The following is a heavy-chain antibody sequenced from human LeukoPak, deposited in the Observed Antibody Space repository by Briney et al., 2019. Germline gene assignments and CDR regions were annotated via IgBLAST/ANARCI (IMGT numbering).Heavy chain of an antibody. Sequence: GRSLRLSCAASGFTFSSNGMHWVRQAPGKGLEWVAVISYDGSNKYYADSVKGRFTISRDNSKNTLYLQVNSLRPEDTAIYYCAKKLRGSYYFDYWGQGTLVTVSS. D-gene: IGHD1-26*01. V-gene: IGHV3-30*18. CDR1: GFTFSSNG. J-gene: IGHJ4*02. CDR2: ISYDGSNK. CDR3: AKKLRGSYYFDY.